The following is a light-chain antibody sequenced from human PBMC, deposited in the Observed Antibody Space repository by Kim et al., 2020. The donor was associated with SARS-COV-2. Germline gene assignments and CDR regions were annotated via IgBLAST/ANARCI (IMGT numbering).Light chain of an antibody. V-gene: IGLV2-8*01. J-gene: IGLJ1*01. CDR3: TSYAGSNNLDV. CDR1: SSNIGAYKY. Sequence: SHTISCPANSSNIGAYKYVSWHQQHPGKAPKLMIYEVNRRPSGVPDRFSGSKSGNTASLTVSGLQAEDEADYNCTSYAGSNNLDVFGTGTKVTVL. CDR2: EVN.